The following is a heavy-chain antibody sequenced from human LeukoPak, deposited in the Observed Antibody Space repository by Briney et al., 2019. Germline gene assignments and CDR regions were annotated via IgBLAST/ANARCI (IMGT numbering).Heavy chain of an antibody. D-gene: IGHD3-16*02. Sequence: GGSLRFSCAASGFSFSTYAMSWVRQAPGKGLEWVSGVNGNGGSTSYADSVKGRFTIFRDNSKNTVYLQMNSLRVEDTAVYYCAKSLYGGCDYWGQGTVVTVSS. CDR1: GFSFSTYA. CDR3: AKSLYGGCDY. J-gene: IGHJ4*02. V-gene: IGHV3-23*01. CDR2: VNGNGGST.